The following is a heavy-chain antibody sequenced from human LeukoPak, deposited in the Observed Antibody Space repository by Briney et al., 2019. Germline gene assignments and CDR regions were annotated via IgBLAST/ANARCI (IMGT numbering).Heavy chain of an antibody. D-gene: IGHD6-6*01. J-gene: IGHJ4*02. CDR3: ARGGYSTSALDY. Sequence: PGGSLRLSCAASGFTFSSYSMNWVRQAPGQGLEGVSSISSSSSYIYYADSVQGRFTISRDHAQHSLYLQTNSLRAEDTAVYYCARGGYSTSALDYWGQGTLVTVSS. V-gene: IGHV3-21*01. CDR2: ISSSSSYI. CDR1: GFTFSSYS.